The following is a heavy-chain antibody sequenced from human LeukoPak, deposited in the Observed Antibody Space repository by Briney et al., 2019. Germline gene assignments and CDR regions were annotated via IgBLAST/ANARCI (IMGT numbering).Heavy chain of an antibody. D-gene: IGHD5-24*01. CDR2: IYYSGST. CDR3: ARDRDGYNPGCYFDY. J-gene: IGHJ4*02. CDR1: GGSISSGGYY. Sequence: SQTLSLTCTVSGGSISSGGYYWSWIRQHPGKGLEWIGYIYYSGSTYYNPSLKSRVTISVDTSKNQFSLKLSSVTAADTAVYYCARDRDGYNPGCYFDYWGQGTLVTVSS. V-gene: IGHV4-31*03.